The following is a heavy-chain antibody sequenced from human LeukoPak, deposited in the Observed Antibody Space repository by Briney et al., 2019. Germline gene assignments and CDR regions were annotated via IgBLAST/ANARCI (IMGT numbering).Heavy chain of an antibody. V-gene: IGHV1-69*05. CDR3: ARSQSGSYYFDP. CDR1: GGTFSSYA. D-gene: IGHD1-26*01. Sequence: SVKVSCKASGGTFSSYAISWVRQAPGQGLEWMGGIIPIFGTANYAQKFQGRVTNTTDESTSTAYMELSSLRSEDTAVYYCARSQSGSYYFDPWGQGTLVTVSS. CDR2: IIPIFGTA. J-gene: IGHJ5*02.